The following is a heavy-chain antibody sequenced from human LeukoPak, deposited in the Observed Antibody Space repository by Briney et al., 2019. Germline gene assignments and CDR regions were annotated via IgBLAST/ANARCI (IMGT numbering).Heavy chain of an antibody. CDR3: ARDYGGNYFDY. CDR2: IYYSGST. CDR1: GVSISSGGYY. D-gene: IGHD2-15*01. J-gene: IGHJ4*02. Sequence: SETLSLTCTVSGVSISSGGYYGRSILQHPRKGLEWIGYIYYSGSTYYNPSLKSRVTISVDTSKNQFSLKLSSVTAADTAVYYCARDYGGNYFDYWGQGTLVTVSS. V-gene: IGHV4-31*03.